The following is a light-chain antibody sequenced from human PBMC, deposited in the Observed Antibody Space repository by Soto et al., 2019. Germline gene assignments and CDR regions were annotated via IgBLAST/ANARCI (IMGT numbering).Light chain of an antibody. Sequence: DIQMTQSPSSLSASVGDRVTITCRASQSITNWLAWYQQRPGKAPKLLIFDASSLENGVPSRFSGSGFGTEFTLTISSLQPDDFATYYCQQYGRYSTWTFGQGTKVEL. J-gene: IGKJ1*01. V-gene: IGKV1-5*01. CDR1: QSITNW. CDR3: QQYGRYSTWT. CDR2: DAS.